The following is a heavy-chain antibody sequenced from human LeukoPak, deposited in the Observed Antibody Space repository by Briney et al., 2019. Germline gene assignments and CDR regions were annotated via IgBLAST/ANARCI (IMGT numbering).Heavy chain of an antibody. CDR3: ASPADCSGGSCYSNYYYYMDV. Sequence: GGSLRLSCAASGFTFSSYSMNWVRQAPGKGLEWVSSISSSSSYIYYADSVKDRFTISRDNAKNSLYLQMNSLRAEDTAVYYCASPADCSGGSCYSNYYYYMDVWGKGTTVTVSS. CDR1: GFTFSSYS. CDR2: ISSSSSYI. D-gene: IGHD2-15*01. V-gene: IGHV3-21*01. J-gene: IGHJ6*03.